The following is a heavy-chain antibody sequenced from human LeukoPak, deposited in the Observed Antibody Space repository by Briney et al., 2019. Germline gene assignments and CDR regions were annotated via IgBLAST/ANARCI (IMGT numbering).Heavy chain of an antibody. J-gene: IGHJ4*02. CDR1: GYTFTGYY. CDR3: ARSYGLAAAERIPDY. CDR2: INPNSGGT. D-gene: IGHD6-13*01. Sequence: ASVKVSCKASGYTFTGYYMHWVRRAPGQGLEWMGRINPNSGGTNYAQKFQGRVTMTRDTSISTAYMELSRLRSDDTAVYYCARSYGLAAAERIPDYWGQGTLVTVSS. V-gene: IGHV1-2*06.